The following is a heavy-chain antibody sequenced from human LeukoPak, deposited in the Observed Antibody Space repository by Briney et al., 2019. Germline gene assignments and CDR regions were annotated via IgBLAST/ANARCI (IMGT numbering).Heavy chain of an antibody. Sequence: GGSLRLSCAASGFTFSSYSMNWVRQAPGKGLEWVSSISSSSSYIDYADSVKGRFTISRDNAKNSLYLQMNSLRAEDTAVYYCARVTSDSGYWDYYYYGMDVWGQGTTVTVSS. V-gene: IGHV3-21*01. CDR1: GFTFSSYS. D-gene: IGHD3-22*01. J-gene: IGHJ6*02. CDR2: ISSSSSYI. CDR3: ARVTSDSGYWDYYYYGMDV.